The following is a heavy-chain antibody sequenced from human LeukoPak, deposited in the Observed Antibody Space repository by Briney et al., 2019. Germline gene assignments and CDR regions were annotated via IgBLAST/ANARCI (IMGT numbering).Heavy chain of an antibody. CDR3: ARDGRGSHDY. Sequence: GGSLRLSCAASGFTFSSYWMHWVRQAPGKGLVWVSRINNDGSSTNYADSVKGRFTISRDNVKNTLYLQMNILRAEDTAVYYCARDGRGSHDYWGQGTLVTVSS. D-gene: IGHD3-10*01. CDR1: GFTFSSYW. J-gene: IGHJ4*02. V-gene: IGHV3-74*01. CDR2: INNDGSST.